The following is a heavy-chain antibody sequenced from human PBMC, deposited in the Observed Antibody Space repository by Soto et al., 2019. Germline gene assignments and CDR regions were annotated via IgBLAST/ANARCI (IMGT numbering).Heavy chain of an antibody. Sequence: QVQLQESGPGLVKPSETVSLTCTVCGGSISGYYWSWIRQPTGKGVEWIGYMYNTGSTVYNPSFKSRVTISVETSKNQFSLKLNSVTAADTAVYYCARDLWGYCGTDCYPLDVWGQGTTVTVSS. V-gene: IGHV4-59*13. CDR1: GGSISGYY. D-gene: IGHD2-21*02. J-gene: IGHJ6*02. CDR3: ARDLWGYCGTDCYPLDV. CDR2: MYNTGST.